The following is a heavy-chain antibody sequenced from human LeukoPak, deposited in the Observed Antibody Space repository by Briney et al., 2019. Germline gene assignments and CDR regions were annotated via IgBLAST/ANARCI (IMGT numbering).Heavy chain of an antibody. CDR2: ISGDGAGT. D-gene: IGHD6-19*01. CDR3: ARVRYDSGWYDY. CDR1: GFTFTSYA. V-gene: IGHV3-23*01. J-gene: IGHJ4*02. Sequence: PGGSLRLSCEASGFTFTSYARSWVRQAPGKGLEWVSAISGDGAGTYYADSVKGRFAISRDNSKNTLYLQMNSLRAEDSAVYYCARVRYDSGWYDYWGQGALVTVSS.